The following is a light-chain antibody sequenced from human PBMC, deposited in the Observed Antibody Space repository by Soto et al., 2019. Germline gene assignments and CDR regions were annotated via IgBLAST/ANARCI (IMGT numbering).Light chain of an antibody. Sequence: DIQMTQSPSTLSASVGDTVTITCRASQSISYWLAWYQKKPWKAPKLLVYDASSLESGIPSRFTGSGSETDFTLTINSLQPDDFATYYCQQYNDYSTFGGGTKVEIK. V-gene: IGKV1-5*01. J-gene: IGKJ4*01. CDR3: QQYNDYST. CDR2: DAS. CDR1: QSISYW.